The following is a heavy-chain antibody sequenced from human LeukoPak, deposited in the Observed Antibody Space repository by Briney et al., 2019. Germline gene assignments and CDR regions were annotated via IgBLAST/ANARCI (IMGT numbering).Heavy chain of an antibody. Sequence: SETLSLTCTVSGGSISSYYWSWIRQPPGKGLEWIGYIYYSGSTNYNPSPKSRVTISVDTSKNQFSLKLSSVTAADTAVYYCARALDSSGYGWFDPWGQGTLVTVSS. CDR3: ARALDSSGYGWFDP. J-gene: IGHJ5*02. V-gene: IGHV4-59*01. CDR1: GGSISSYY. D-gene: IGHD3-22*01. CDR2: IYYSGST.